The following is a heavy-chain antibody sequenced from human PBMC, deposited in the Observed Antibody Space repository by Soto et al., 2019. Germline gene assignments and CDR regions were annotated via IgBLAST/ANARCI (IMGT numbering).Heavy chain of an antibody. CDR3: ARESRRFFDC. D-gene: IGHD2-2*01. V-gene: IGHV2-5*02. J-gene: IGHJ4*02. Sequence: QITLKESGPTLVKPTQPLTLTCTFSGFSLSTTGVGVGWIRQPPGKALEWLAIIYCDDDKRYSPSLKSRLTLTEDTSNNQVVLTMTNMDPVDTATYYCARESRRFFDCWGEGPLVTVSS. CDR1: GFSLSTTGVG. CDR2: IYCDDDK.